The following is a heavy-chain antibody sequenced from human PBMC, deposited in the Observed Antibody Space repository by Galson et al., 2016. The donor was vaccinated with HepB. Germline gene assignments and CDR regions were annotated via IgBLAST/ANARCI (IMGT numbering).Heavy chain of an antibody. CDR3: GRGGVSGNFAWREAEH. J-gene: IGHJ4*02. V-gene: IGHV1-8*01. CDR1: GYTFTEYD. CDR2: MNPNSGNR. Sequence: SCKASGYTFTEYDMNWVRQATGQGLEWMGWMNPNSGNRGYAQKFQGRVTMTRDTSIKTAFMELSSLRSEDTAVYFCGRGGVSGNFAWREAEHWGQGSLVTVSS. D-gene: IGHD1-26*01.